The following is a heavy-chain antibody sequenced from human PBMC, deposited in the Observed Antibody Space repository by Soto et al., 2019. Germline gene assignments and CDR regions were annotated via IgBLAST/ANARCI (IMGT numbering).Heavy chain of an antibody. CDR1: GFTFSSYG. V-gene: IGHV3-33*01. Sequence: GGSLRLSCAASGFTFSSYGMHWVRQAPGKGLEWVAVIWYDGSNKYYADSVKGRFTITRDNSKNTLYLQMNSLRAEDTAVYYCATDGSPYSYGPYGMDVWGQGTTVTVSS. CDR3: ATDGSPYSYGPYGMDV. CDR2: IWYDGSNK. D-gene: IGHD5-18*01. J-gene: IGHJ6*02.